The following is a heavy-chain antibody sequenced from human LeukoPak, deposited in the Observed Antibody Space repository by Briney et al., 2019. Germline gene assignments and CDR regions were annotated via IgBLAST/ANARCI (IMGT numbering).Heavy chain of an antibody. CDR3: ARGKRGYSFKAHPQRDGRYLDY. CDR2: INHSGST. D-gene: IGHD5-18*01. Sequence: SETLSLTCAVYGGSFSGYYWSWIRQPPGKGLEWIGEINHSGSTNYNPSLKSRVTISVDTSKNQFSLKLSSVTAADTAVYYCARGKRGYSFKAHPQRDGRYLDYWGQGTLVTVSS. J-gene: IGHJ4*02. V-gene: IGHV4-34*01. CDR1: GGSFSGYY.